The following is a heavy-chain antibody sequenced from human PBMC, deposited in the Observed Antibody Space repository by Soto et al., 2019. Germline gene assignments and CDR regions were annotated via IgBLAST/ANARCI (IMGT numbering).Heavy chain of an antibody. D-gene: IGHD3-10*01. CDR2: ISYDGSNK. V-gene: IGHV3-30-3*01. CDR1: GFTFSSYA. CDR3: ARGPEAAQNIWFGVNYLDY. J-gene: IGHJ4*02. Sequence: GGSLRLSCAASGFTFSSYAMHWVCQAPGKGLEWVAVISYDGSNKYYADSVKGRFTISRDNSKNTLYLQMNSLRSEDTAVYYCARGPEAAQNIWFGVNYLDYWGKGTLVTVSS.